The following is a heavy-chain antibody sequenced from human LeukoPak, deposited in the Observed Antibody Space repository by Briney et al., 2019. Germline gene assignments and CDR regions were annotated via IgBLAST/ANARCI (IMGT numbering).Heavy chain of an antibody. V-gene: IGHV4-4*02. D-gene: IGHD6-13*01. CDR1: GGSISSSNW. J-gene: IGHJ4*02. CDR3: ARSGTYQHSSSYDY. Sequence: SETLSLTCAVSGGSISSSNWWSWVRQPPGKGLEWIGEINHSGSSNYNPSLKSRVTISVDTSKNQFSLKLSSVTAADTAVYYCARSGTYQHSSSYDYWGQGTLVTVSS. CDR2: INHSGSS.